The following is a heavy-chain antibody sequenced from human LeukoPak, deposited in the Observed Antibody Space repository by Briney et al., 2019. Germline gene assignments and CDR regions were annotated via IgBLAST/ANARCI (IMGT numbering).Heavy chain of an antibody. CDR1: GFTFSSYS. CDR2: ISSSSGYI. V-gene: IGHV3-21*01. D-gene: IGHD6-13*01. J-gene: IGHJ4*02. CDR3: ARAGAAAADY. Sequence: PGGSLRLSCAASGFTFSSYSMNWVRQAPGKGLEWVSSISSSSGYIYYADSVKGRFTISRDNAKNSLYLQMNSLRAEDTAVYYCARAGAAAADYWGQGTLVTVSS.